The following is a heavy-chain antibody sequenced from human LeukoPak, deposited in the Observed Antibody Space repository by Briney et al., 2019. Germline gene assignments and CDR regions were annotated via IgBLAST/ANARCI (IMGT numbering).Heavy chain of an antibody. CDR1: GFTFSSYG. V-gene: IGHV3-33*01. J-gene: IGHJ4*02. CDR3: ARDGALTYYDILTGGPGDTGFDY. Sequence: PGGSLRLSCAASGFTFSSYGMPWVRQAPGKGLEWVAVIWYDGSNKYYADSVKGRFTISRDNSKNTLYLQMNSLRAEDTAVYYCARDGALTYYDILTGGPGDTGFDYWGQGTLVTVSS. D-gene: IGHD3-9*01. CDR2: IWYDGSNK.